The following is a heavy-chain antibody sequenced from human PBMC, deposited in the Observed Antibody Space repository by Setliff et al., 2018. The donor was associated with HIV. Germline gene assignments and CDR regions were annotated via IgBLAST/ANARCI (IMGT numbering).Heavy chain of an antibody. J-gene: IGHJ3*02. CDR3: AQGRGVRGVNDAFDI. V-gene: IGHV4-38-2*01. CDR2: IYHSGST. Sequence: PSETLSLTCAVSGYSISSGYYWGWIRQPPGKGLEWIGSIYHSGSTFYNPSLKSRVTISVDTSKNQFSLNLTSVTATDTAVYYCAQGRGVRGVNDAFDIWGQGTMVTVSS. CDR1: GYSISSGYY. D-gene: IGHD3-10*01.